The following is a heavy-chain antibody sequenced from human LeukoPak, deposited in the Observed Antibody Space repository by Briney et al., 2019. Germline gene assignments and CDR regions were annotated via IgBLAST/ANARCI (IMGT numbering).Heavy chain of an antibody. V-gene: IGHV1-2*02. CDR2: INPNSGGT. D-gene: IGHD1-26*01. CDR3: ARGRELLGVVDY. J-gene: IGHJ4*02. CDR1: GHTFTGYY. Sequence: GASVKVSCKASGHTFTGYYMHWVRQAPGQGLEWMGWINPNSGGTSYAQKFQGRVTMTRDTSISTAYMELSRLRSDDTAVYYCARGRELLGVVDYWGQGTLVTVSS.